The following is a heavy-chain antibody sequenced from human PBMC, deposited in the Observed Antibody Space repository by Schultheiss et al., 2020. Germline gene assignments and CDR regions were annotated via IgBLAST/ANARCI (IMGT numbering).Heavy chain of an antibody. V-gene: IGHV4-39*01. CDR3: ARQLWFGELSYYYYYGMDV. D-gene: IGHD3-10*01. CDR2: IYYSGST. CDR1: GGSISSYY. J-gene: IGHJ6*02. Sequence: SQTLSLTCTVSGGSISSYYWGWIRQPPGKGLEWIGSIYYSGSTYYNPSLKSRVTISVDTSKNQFSLKLSSVTAADTAVYYCARQLWFGELSYYYYYGMDVWGQGTTVTVSS.